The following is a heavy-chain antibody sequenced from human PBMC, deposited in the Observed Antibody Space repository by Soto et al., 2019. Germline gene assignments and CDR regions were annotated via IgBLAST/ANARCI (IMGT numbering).Heavy chain of an antibody. J-gene: IGHJ6*02. CDR2: IYYSGST. V-gene: IGHV4-39*01. Sequence: QLQLQESGPRLVKPSETLSLTCSVSGGSISSSSYSWGWIRQPPGKGLEWIGTIYYSGSTHYNPYLEGRVAISADTPSNQLSLRLSSVTAADTAVYYCGRQPGHCGSTTCFGYYSVDVWGQGTTVTVS. CDR3: GRQPGHCGSTTCFGYYSVDV. CDR1: GGSISSSSYS. D-gene: IGHD2-2*01.